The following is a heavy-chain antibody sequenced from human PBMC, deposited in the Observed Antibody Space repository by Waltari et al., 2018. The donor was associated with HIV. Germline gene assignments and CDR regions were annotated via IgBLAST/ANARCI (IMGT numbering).Heavy chain of an antibody. Sequence: QVQLQQWGAGLLTPSEPLSLTCAVYGGSFSGYYWSWIRQPPGKGLEWIGEINHSGSTNYNPSRKSRVTISVDTSKNQFSLKLSSVTAADTAVYYCARGQYMGYSVAAAGTAYAYWGQGTLVTVSS. V-gene: IGHV4-34*01. CDR2: INHSGST. J-gene: IGHJ4*02. D-gene: IGHD6-13*01. CDR3: ARGQYMGYSVAAAGTAYAY. CDR1: GGSFSGYY.